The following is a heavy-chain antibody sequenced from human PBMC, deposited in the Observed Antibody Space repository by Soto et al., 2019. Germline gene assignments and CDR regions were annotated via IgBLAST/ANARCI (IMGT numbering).Heavy chain of an antibody. CDR3: ARQLVGYCSSTSCPNHYGMDV. D-gene: IGHD2-2*01. V-gene: IGHV5-10-1*01. CDR2: IDPSDSYT. Sequence: GESLKISCKGSGYSFTSYWISWVRQMPGKGLEWMGRIDPSDSYTNYSPSFQGHVTISADKSISTAYLQWSSLKASDTAMYYCARQLVGYCSSTSCPNHYGMDVWGQGTTVTVSS. J-gene: IGHJ6*02. CDR1: GYSFTSYW.